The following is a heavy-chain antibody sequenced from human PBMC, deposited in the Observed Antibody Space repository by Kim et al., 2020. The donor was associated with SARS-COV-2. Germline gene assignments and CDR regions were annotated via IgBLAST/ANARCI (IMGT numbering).Heavy chain of an antibody. Sequence: GGSLRLSCAASGFTFSSYWMSWVRQAPGKGLEWVANIKQDGSEKYYVDSVKGRFTISRDNAKNSLYLQMNSLRAEDTAVYYCARDQPITGTTWGYGMDVWGQGTTVTVSS. CDR3: ARDQPITGTTWGYGMDV. D-gene: IGHD1-20*01. CDR2: IKQDGSEK. V-gene: IGHV3-7*03. CDR1: GFTFSSYW. J-gene: IGHJ6*02.